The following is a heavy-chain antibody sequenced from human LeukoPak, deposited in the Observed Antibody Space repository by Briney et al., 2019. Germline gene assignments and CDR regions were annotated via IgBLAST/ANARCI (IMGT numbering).Heavy chain of an antibody. Sequence: GGSLRLSCAAPGFTFSSYFMTWVRRAPGKGLEWVANIKPAGSDTYYVDPVKGRFTISRDNTKNMLYLQMNSLRAEDTAVYCCGRFGYEGAVDSWGPGTLVTVSS. J-gene: IGHJ4*02. V-gene: IGHV3-7*01. CDR1: GFTFSSYF. CDR2: IKPAGSDT. CDR3: GRFGYEGAVDS. D-gene: IGHD1-26*01.